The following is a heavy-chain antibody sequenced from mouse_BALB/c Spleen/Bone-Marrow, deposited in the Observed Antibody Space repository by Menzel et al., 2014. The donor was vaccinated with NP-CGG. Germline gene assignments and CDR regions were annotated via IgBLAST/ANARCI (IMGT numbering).Heavy chain of an antibody. Sequence: EVKVEESGGGLVKPGGSLKLSCGASGFTFSSYAMSWVRQTPEKRLEWVASISSGGSTYYPDSVKGRFTISRDNARNILYLQMSSLRSEDTAMYYCASLYFYGSSYYTMDYWGQGTSVTVSS. CDR2: ISSGGST. CDR1: GFTFSSYA. J-gene: IGHJ4*01. CDR3: ASLYFYGSSYYTMDY. D-gene: IGHD1-1*01. V-gene: IGHV5-6-5*01.